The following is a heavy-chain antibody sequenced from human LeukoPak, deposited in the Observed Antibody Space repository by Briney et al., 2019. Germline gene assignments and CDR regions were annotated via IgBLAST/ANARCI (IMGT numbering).Heavy chain of an antibody. CDR2: INPNSGGT. CDR1: GYTFTGYY. J-gene: IGHJ4*02. D-gene: IGHD2-2*01. V-gene: IGHV1-2*02. Sequence: VASVTVSCKASGYTFTGYYMHWVRQAPGQGLEWMGWINPNSGGTNYAQKFQGRVTMTRDTSISTAYMELSRLGSDDTAVYYCARGGDVIVPPATILRYWGQGTLVTVSS. CDR3: ARGGDVIVPPATILRY.